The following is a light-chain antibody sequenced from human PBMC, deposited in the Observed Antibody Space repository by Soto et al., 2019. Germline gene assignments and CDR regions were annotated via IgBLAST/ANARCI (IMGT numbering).Light chain of an antibody. CDR2: EVS. Sequence: QSALTQPASVSGSPGHSITMSCTGTSSDVGSYNLVSWYQQHPGKAPKLMIYEVSKRPSGVSNRFSGSKSGNTASLTISGLQAEDEADYYCCSYAGSSTLFGGGTKVPVL. J-gene: IGLJ2*01. CDR1: SSDVGSYNL. CDR3: CSYAGSSTL. V-gene: IGLV2-23*02.